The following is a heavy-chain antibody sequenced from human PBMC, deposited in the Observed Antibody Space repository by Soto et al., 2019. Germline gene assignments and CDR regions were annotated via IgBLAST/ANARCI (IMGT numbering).Heavy chain of an antibody. V-gene: IGHV1-69*06. J-gene: IGHJ6*02. D-gene: IGHD3-22*01. CDR2: IIPIFGTA. CDR3: ASGYYYDSSGYYLGFFFYYYGMDV. CDR1: GGTFSSYA. Sequence: SVKVSCKASGGTFSSYAISWLRQAPGQGLEWMGGIIPIFGTANYAQKFQGRVTITADKSTSTAYMELSSLRSEDTAVYYCASGYYYDSSGYYLGFFFYYYGMDVWGQGTTVTVSS.